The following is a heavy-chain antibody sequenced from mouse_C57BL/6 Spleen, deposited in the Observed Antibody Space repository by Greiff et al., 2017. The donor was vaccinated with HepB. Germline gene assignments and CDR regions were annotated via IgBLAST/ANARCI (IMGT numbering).Heavy chain of an antibody. CDR2: IWRGGST. J-gene: IGHJ1*03. CDR3: AKKEGDGYFDV. CDR1: GFSLTSYG. Sequence: QVQLKQSGPGLVQPSQSLSITCTVSGFSLTSYGVHWVRQSPGKGLEWLGVIWRGGSTDYNAAFMSRLGITKDNSKSQVFFKMNSLQADDTAIYYCAKKEGDGYFDVWGTGTTVTVSS. D-gene: IGHD3-3*01. V-gene: IGHV2-5*01.